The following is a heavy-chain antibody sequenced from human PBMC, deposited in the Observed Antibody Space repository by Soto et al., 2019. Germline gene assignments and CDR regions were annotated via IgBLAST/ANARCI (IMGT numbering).Heavy chain of an antibody. CDR2: ILYDGSEK. CDR1: GFMFDSYG. J-gene: IGHJ4*02. CDR3: AREPGRIAVAGFDY. D-gene: IGHD6-19*01. Sequence: QVQLVESGGGVVQPGRSLRLSCVASGFMFDSYGMHWVRQAPGKGLEWVAIILYDGSEKYHADSVKGRFTISRDNSKNTLYLLMNSLRAEDTALYYCAREPGRIAVAGFDYWGQGTLVTVSS. V-gene: IGHV3-33*01.